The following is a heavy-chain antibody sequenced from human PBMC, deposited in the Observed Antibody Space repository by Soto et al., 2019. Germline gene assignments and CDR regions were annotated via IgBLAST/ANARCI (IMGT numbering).Heavy chain of an antibody. CDR2: IYYSGST. CDR3: ASVDRLRYIQAFDY. J-gene: IGHJ4*02. V-gene: IGHV4-30-4*01. D-gene: IGHD3-16*01. Sequence: QVQLQESGPGLVKPSQTLSLTCTVSGGSINSGDYYWSWIHQPPGKGLEWIGYIYYSGSTYYNPSLRSRLTRXVXTXXSLVSLKLSSVTAADTDVYYCASVDRLRYIQAFDYWGQGTLITVSS. CDR1: GGSINSGDYY.